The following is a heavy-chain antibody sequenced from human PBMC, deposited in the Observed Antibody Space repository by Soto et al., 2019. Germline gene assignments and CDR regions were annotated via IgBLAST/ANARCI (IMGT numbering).Heavy chain of an antibody. V-gene: IGHV4-30-2*01. CDR1: GGSISSGGYS. Sequence: SETLSLTCAVSGGSISSGGYSWSWIRQPPGKGLEWIGYIYHSGSTYYNPSLKSRVTISVDRSKNQFSLKLSSVTAADTAVYYCARGGGVTMVRGVNYWFDPWGQGTLVTAPQ. D-gene: IGHD3-10*01. CDR2: IYHSGST. J-gene: IGHJ5*02. CDR3: ARGGGVTMVRGVNYWFDP.